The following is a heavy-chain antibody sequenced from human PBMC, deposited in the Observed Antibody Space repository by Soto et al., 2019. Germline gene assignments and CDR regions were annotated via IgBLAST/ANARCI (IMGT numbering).Heavy chain of an antibody. J-gene: IGHJ6*02. Sequence: EVQLVESGGGLVKPGGSLRLSCAASGFTFSSYSMNWVRQAPGKGLEWVSSISSSSSYIYYADSVKGRFTISRDNAKNSLYLQMNSLGAEDTAVYYCASGGGWSTYYYYGMDVWGQGTTVTVSS. V-gene: IGHV3-21*01. D-gene: IGHD6-19*01. CDR2: ISSSSSYI. CDR3: ASGGGWSTYYYYGMDV. CDR1: GFTFSSYS.